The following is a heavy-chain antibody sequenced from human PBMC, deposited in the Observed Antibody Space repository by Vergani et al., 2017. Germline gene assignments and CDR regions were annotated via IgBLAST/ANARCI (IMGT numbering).Heavy chain of an antibody. V-gene: IGHV3-23*04. CDR3: AKDSWGYGDSSYKNDY. Sequence: EVQLVESGGGLVQPGGSLRLSCAASGFTFSSYAMSWVRQAPGKGLEWVSAISGSGGSTYYADSVEGRFTISRDNSKNTLYLQMNSLRAEDTAVYYCAKDSWGYGDSSYKNDYWGQGTLVTVSS. CDR2: ISGSGGST. D-gene: IGHD4-17*01. CDR1: GFTFSSYA. J-gene: IGHJ4*02.